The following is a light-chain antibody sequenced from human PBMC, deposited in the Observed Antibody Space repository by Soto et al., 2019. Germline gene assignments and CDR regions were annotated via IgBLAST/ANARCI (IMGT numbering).Light chain of an antibody. J-gene: IGLJ3*02. V-gene: IGLV1-44*01. CDR2: SNN. Sequence: QSVLTQPPSASGTPEQRVTISCSGSSSNFGSNSVSWYQHLPGTAPRLLIYSNNQRPSGVPDRFSGSKSGTSASLAISGLQSEDEAEYYCAAWDDSLKGPVFGGGTKVTVL. CDR1: SSNFGSNS. CDR3: AAWDDSLKGPV.